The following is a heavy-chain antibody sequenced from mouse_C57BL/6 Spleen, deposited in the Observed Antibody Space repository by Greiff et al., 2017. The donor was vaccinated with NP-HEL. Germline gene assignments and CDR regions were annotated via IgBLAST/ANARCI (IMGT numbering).Heavy chain of an antibody. CDR2: FYPGSGSI. D-gene: IGHD2-2*01. CDR3: ARHADYGYDGGVYFDY. J-gene: IGHJ2*01. CDR1: GYTFTEYT. V-gene: IGHV1-62-2*01. Sequence: QVQLQQSGAELVKPGASVKLSCKASGYTFTEYTIHWVKQRSGQGLEWIGWFYPGSGSIKYNEKFKDKATLTADKSSSTVYMELSRLTSEDSAVYFCARHADYGYDGGVYFDYWGQGTTLTVSS.